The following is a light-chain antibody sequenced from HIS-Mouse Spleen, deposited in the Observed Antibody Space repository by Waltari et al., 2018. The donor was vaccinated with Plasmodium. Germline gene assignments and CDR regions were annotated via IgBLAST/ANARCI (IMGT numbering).Light chain of an antibody. J-gene: IGKJ5*01. CDR3: MQGTHWPPVT. CDR2: KVS. V-gene: IGKV2-30*01. CDR1: QSLVYSDGNTY. Sequence: DVVMTQSPLSLPVTLGQPASISCRSSQSLVYSDGNTYLNWFQQRTGQSPRRLIYKVSNRDSVVPDRFSGSGSGTDFTLKISRVEAEDVGVYYCMQGTHWPPVTFGQGTRLEIK.